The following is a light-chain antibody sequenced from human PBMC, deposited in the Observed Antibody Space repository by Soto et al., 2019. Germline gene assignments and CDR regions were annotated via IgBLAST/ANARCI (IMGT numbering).Light chain of an antibody. CDR2: DGS. CDR1: QIISDS. CDR3: QNYDSAPWT. V-gene: IGKV1-5*01. Sequence: DIQLTQSPSTLSASVVDRVTITCRASQIISDSLAWYQQKPGKAHDLMISDGSSLDRGVESRFSGSGSGTEFTLTISSMQPDDVATYYCQNYDSAPWTCGKGT. J-gene: IGKJ1*01.